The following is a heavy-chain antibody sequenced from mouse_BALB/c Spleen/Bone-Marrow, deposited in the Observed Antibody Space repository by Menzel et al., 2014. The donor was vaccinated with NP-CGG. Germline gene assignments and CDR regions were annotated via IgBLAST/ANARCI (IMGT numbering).Heavy chain of an antibody. V-gene: IGHV4-1*02. CDR2: INPDSSTI. CDR3: ARLGYYGGFAY. Sequence: GVDFSGFWMGWVRQAPGKGLEWIGEINPDSSTINYTPSLKDRFIISRDNAKNTLYLQMSKVRSEDTALYYCARLGYYGGFAYWGQGTPVTVSA. J-gene: IGHJ3*01. D-gene: IGHD2-3*01. CDR1: GVDFSGFW.